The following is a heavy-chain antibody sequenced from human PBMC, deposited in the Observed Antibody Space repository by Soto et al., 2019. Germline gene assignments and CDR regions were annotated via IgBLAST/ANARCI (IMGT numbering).Heavy chain of an antibody. CDR3: AKGLLAVAGDYYYGMDV. J-gene: IGHJ6*02. Sequence: GGSLRLSCAASGFTFSSYGMHWVRQAPGKGLEWVAVISYDGSNKYYADSVKGRFTVSRDNSKNTLYLQMNSLRAEDTAVYYCAKGLLAVAGDYYYGMDVRGQGTTVTVSS. D-gene: IGHD6-19*01. CDR1: GFTFSSYG. CDR2: ISYDGSNK. V-gene: IGHV3-30*18.